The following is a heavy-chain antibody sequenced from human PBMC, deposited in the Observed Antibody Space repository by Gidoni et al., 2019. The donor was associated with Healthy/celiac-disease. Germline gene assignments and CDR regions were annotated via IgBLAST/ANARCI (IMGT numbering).Heavy chain of an antibody. Sequence: EVQLVESGGGLVQPGGSLRLSCAAAGFTFSSYSMNWVRQAPGKGLEWVSYISSSSSTIYYADSVKGRFTISRDNAKNSLYLQMNSLRAEDTAVYYCARDYLFSIIIPFDIWGQGTMVTVSS. CDR3: ARDYLFSIIIPFDI. V-gene: IGHV3-48*01. CDR2: ISSSSSTI. J-gene: IGHJ3*02. D-gene: IGHD3-10*01. CDR1: GFTFSSYS.